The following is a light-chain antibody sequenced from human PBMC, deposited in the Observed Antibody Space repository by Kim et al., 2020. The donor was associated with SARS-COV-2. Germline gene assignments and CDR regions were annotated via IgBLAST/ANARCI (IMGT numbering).Light chain of an antibody. Sequence: QSVTISFTGTSRDGGGYNYVSWYQQHPGKAPKLMIYDVSKRPSGVPDRFSGSKSGNTASLTISGLQAEDEADYYCCSYAGSYTHVVFGGGTQLTVL. CDR3: CSYAGSYTHVV. CDR2: DVS. J-gene: IGLJ2*01. CDR1: SRDGGGYNY. V-gene: IGLV2-11*01.